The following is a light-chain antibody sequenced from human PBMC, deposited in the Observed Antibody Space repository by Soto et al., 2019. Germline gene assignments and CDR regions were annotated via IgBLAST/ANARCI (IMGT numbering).Light chain of an antibody. Sequence: DIQMTQSPSTLSASVGDRVTITCRASQSISSWLAWYQQKPGKAPHLLIYKAPSLESGVPSRFSGSGSGTEFTLTISSLQPDDFATYYCQQYNSYPLTFGGGTKVEIK. CDR1: QSISSW. CDR3: QQYNSYPLT. J-gene: IGKJ4*01. V-gene: IGKV1-5*03. CDR2: KAP.